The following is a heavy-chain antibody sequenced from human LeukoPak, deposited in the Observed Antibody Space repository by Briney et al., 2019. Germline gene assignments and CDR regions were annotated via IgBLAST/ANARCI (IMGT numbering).Heavy chain of an antibody. CDR2: IYYSGST. J-gene: IGHJ4*02. CDR3: ARHRGGIAVAGTLY. Sequence: SETLSLTCTVSGGSISSSSYYWGWIRQPPGKGLEWIGSIYYSGSTYYNPSLKSRFTISVDTSKNQFSLKLSSVTAADTAVYYCARHRGGIAVAGTLYWGQGALVTVSS. D-gene: IGHD6-19*01. V-gene: IGHV4-39*01. CDR1: GGSISSSSYY.